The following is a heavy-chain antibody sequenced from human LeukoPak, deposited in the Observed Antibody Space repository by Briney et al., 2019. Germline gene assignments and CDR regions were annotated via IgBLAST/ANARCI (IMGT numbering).Heavy chain of an antibody. CDR2: IKSKTDGGTV. CDR1: GLTFTNAW. Sequence: GGSLRLSCAASGLTFTNAWMIWVRQAPGKGLEWVGRIKSKTDGGTVDYAPPVKGRFTISRDDSRNTLSLEMNFLKTEDTAMYYCTTDPGNYEIFWGQGTLVSVSS. J-gene: IGHJ4*02. CDR3: TTDPGNYEIF. D-gene: IGHD4-11*01. V-gene: IGHV3-15*01.